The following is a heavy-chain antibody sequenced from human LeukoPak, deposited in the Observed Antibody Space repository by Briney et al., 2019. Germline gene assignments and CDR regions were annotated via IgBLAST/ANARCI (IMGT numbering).Heavy chain of an antibody. V-gene: IGHV1-24*01. CDR2: FDPDDGET. CDR1: VYTLTELP. Sequence: ASVNVSFKFSVYTLTELPIHWVRQAPGKGLEWMGGFDPDDGETVYAQMFQGRVTMTEDTSSDTASMELSSLRSEDTAVYYCATGTSGSYYVGIVRPIDYWGQGTLVTVSS. J-gene: IGHJ4*02. CDR3: ATGTSGSYYVGIVRPIDY. D-gene: IGHD1-26*01.